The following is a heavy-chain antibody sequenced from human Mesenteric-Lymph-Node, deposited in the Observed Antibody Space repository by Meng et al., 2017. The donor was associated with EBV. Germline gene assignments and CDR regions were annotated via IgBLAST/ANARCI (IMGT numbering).Heavy chain of an antibody. CDR3: AREADYYDSSEGGLDY. V-gene: IGHV3-11*01. D-gene: IGHD3-22*01. Sequence: QVRWVGLGGCLVKPVGSLRLSLAASGFTFSDYYRSWIRQAPGKGLEWVSYISSSGSTIYYADSVKGRFTISRDNAKNSLYLQMNSLRAEDTAVYYCAREADYYDSSEGGLDYWGQGTLVTVSS. CDR1: GFTFSDYY. J-gene: IGHJ4*02. CDR2: ISSSGSTI.